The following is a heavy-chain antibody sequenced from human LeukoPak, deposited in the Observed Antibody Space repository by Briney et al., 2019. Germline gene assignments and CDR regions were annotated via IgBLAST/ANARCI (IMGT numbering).Heavy chain of an antibody. Sequence: SVKVSCKASGGTFSSYAISWVRQAPGQGLEWMGGIIPIFGTANYAQKFQGRVTITADESTSTAYMELSSLRSEDTAVYYCARGYSGSLESDDAFDIWGQGTMVTVSS. CDR2: IIPIFGTA. CDR1: GGTFSSYA. J-gene: IGHJ3*02. CDR3: ARGYSGSLESDDAFDI. D-gene: IGHD1-26*01. V-gene: IGHV1-69*01.